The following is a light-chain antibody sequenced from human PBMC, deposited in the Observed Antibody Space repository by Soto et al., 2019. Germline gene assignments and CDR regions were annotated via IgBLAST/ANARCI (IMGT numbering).Light chain of an antibody. CDR3: QHYHSYSGT. CDR1: QSISSW. CDR2: KAS. V-gene: IGKV1-5*03. Sequence: DIQMPQTPSTLSASVGDRVTITCWASQSISSWFAWYQQRPGKPPNLLIYKASTLASGVPSRFSGSGSGTEFTLTINSLQPDDFATYYCQHYHSYSGTFGQGTKVDI. J-gene: IGKJ1*01.